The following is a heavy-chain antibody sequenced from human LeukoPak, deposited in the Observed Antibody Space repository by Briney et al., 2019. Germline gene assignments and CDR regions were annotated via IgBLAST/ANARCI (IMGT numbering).Heavy chain of an antibody. CDR2: IYPGDSDT. Sequence: GESLKISCKGSGYSFTSYWIGWVRQMPGKGLEWMGIIYPGDSDTRYSPSSQGQVTISADKSISTAYLQWSSLKASDTAMYYCARPGYCSSTSCPLDLMDAFDIWGQGTMVTVSS. J-gene: IGHJ3*02. CDR1: GYSFTSYW. D-gene: IGHD2-2*01. V-gene: IGHV5-51*01. CDR3: ARPGYCSSTSCPLDLMDAFDI.